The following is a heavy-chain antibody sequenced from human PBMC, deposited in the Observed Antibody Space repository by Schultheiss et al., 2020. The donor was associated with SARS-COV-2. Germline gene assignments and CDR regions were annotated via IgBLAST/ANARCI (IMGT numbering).Heavy chain of an antibody. CDR2: IDPSDSYT. CDR3: ASTGHGVAAAQIGWFDP. Sequence: GESLKISCKGSGYSFTSYWISWVRQMPGKGLEWMGRIDPSDSYTNYSPSFQGHVTISADKSISTAYLQWSSLKASDTAMYYCASTGHGVAAAQIGWFDPWGQGTLVTVSS. CDR1: GYSFTSYW. D-gene: IGHD6-13*01. V-gene: IGHV5-10-1*01. J-gene: IGHJ5*02.